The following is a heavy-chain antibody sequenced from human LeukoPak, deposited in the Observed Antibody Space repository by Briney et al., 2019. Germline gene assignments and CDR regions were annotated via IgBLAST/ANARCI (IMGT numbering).Heavy chain of an antibody. CDR1: GFTFSSSD. J-gene: IGHJ3*02. CDR3: ARTLNYAFDI. V-gene: IGHV3-74*01. Sequence: PGRSLRPSCAASGFTFSSSDMHWVRQVPGKGLVWVSRINGDGSSTSYADSVTGRFTISRDNAKKTLYLQMNSLRAEDTAVYYCARTLNYAFDIWGQGTMVTVSS. CDR2: INGDGSST. D-gene: IGHD1-7*01.